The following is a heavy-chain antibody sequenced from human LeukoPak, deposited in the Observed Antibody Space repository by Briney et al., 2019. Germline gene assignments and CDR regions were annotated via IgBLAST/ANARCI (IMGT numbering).Heavy chain of an antibody. Sequence: GGSLRLSCAAAGFTVSSNYMSWVRQAPGKVLEWDSVIYSGGSTYYADSVKGRFTISRDNSKNTLYLQMNSLRAEDTSFYYCRRHTRFYTVTPPDYWGQGTLVTVSS. CDR1: GFTVSSNY. J-gene: IGHJ4*02. CDR3: RRHTRFYTVTPPDY. CDR2: IYSGGST. V-gene: IGHV3-66*01. D-gene: IGHD4-17*01.